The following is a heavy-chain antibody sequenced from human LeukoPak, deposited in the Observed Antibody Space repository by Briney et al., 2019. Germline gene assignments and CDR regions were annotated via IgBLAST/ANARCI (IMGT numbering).Heavy chain of an antibody. CDR2: INHSGST. D-gene: IGHD2-2*01. J-gene: IGHJ5*02. Sequence: SETLSLTCAVYGGSFSGYYWSWIRQPPGKGLEWIGEINHSGSTNYNPSLKSRVTISVDTSKNQFSLKLSSVTAADTAVYYCARGRSWIVVVPAAMGLIYNWFDLWGQGTLVTVSS. V-gene: IGHV4-34*01. CDR1: GGSFSGYY. CDR3: ARGRSWIVVVPAAMGLIYNWFDL.